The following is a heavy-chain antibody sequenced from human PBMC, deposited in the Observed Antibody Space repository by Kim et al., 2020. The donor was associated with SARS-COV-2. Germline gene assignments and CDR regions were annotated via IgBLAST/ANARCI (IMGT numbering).Heavy chain of an antibody. V-gene: IGHV3-9*01. CDR3: AKDKGPYGSGDNNYYYD. J-gene: IGHJ6*01. CDR1: GFTFDDYA. D-gene: IGHD3-10*01. Sequence: GGSLRLSCAASGFTFDDYAMHWVRQAPGKGLEWVSGISWNSGSIGYADSVKGRFTISRDNAKNSLYLQMNSLRAEDTALYYCAKDKGPYGSGDNNYYYD. CDR2: ISWNSGSI.